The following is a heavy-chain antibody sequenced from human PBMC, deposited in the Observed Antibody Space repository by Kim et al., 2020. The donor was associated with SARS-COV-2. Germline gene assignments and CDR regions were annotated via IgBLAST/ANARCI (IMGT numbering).Heavy chain of an antibody. D-gene: IGHD3-10*02. CDR1: GFTFSSYA. V-gene: IGHV3-30*04. CDR2: ISYDGSNK. J-gene: IGHJ6*02. CDR3: ARDLMFGESRYYYYGMDV. Sequence: GGSLRLSCAASGFTFSSYAMHWVRQAPGKGLEWVAVISYDGSNKYYADSVKGRFTISRDNSKNTLYLQMNSLRAEDTAVYYCARDLMFGESRYYYYGMDVWGQGTTVTVSS.